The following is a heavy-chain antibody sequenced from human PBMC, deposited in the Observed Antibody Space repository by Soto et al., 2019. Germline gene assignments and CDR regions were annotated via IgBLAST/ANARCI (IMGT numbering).Heavy chain of an antibody. V-gene: IGHV3-11*01. Sequence: GGSLRLSCSGSGFSFSDFFATWIRQAPGKGLEWLSSISHSGSRISYADSIRRRFTISRDTAKKSVHLDLTHLSVDATGVYFCERDLRMYGVGGWRYTGLDVWGPGTAVTVSS. CDR2: ISHSGSRI. J-gene: IGHJ6*02. CDR1: GFSFSDFF. D-gene: IGHD1-26*01. CDR3: ERDLRMYGVGGWRYTGLDV.